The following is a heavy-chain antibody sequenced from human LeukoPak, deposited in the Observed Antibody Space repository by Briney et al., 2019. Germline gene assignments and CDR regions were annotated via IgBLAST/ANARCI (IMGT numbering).Heavy chain of an antibody. CDR1: GGSISSGGYY. D-gene: IGHD6-13*01. CDR2: IYYSGST. J-gene: IGHJ5*02. V-gene: IGHV4-31*03. Sequence: SETLSLTGTVSGGSISSGGYYWSWIRQHPGKGLEWIGYIYYSGSTYYNPSLKSRVTISVDTSKNQFSLKLSSVTAADTAVYYCARIATAGINIWFDPWGQGTLVTVSS. CDR3: ARIATAGINIWFDP.